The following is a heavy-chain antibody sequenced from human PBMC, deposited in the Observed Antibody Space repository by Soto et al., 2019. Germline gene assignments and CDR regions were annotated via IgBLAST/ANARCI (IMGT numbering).Heavy chain of an antibody. V-gene: IGHV3-23*01. D-gene: IGHD4-17*01. CDR3: AKSTTVVTYYFEY. J-gene: IGHJ4*02. CDR2: ISGSGGST. Sequence: GGPLRLSCAASGFTFSSYAMSWVRQAPGKGLEWVSAISGSGGSTYYADSVKGRCTISRDNSKNTLYLQMNSLRAEDTAVYFCAKSTTVVTYYFEYWGQGTLVTVSS. CDR1: GFTFSSYA.